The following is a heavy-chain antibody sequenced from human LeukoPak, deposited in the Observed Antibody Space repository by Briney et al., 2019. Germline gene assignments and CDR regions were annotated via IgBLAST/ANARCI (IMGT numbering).Heavy chain of an antibody. V-gene: IGHV3-48*01. D-gene: IGHD6-19*01. Sequence: PGGSLRLSCAASGFTFSSYSMNWVRQAPGKGLEWVSYISSSSSTIYYADSVKGRFTISRDNAKNSLYLQMNSLRAEDTAVYYCARGGIAVAGTPFDPWGQGTLVTVSS. CDR1: GFTFSSYS. CDR3: ARGGIAVAGTPFDP. CDR2: ISSSSSTI. J-gene: IGHJ5*02.